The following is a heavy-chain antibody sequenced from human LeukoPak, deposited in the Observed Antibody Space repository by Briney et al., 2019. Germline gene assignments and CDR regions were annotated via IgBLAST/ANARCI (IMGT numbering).Heavy chain of an antibody. J-gene: IGHJ4*02. CDR2: INHSGST. Sequence: SETLSLTCAVYGGSFSGYYWSWIRQPPGKGLEWIGEINHSGSTNYNPSLKSRVTISVDTSKNQFSLKLSSVTAADTAVYYCARGPNYGDRVDYLDYWGQGTLVTVSS. CDR1: GGSFSGYY. CDR3: ARGPNYGDRVDYLDY. V-gene: IGHV4-34*01. D-gene: IGHD4-17*01.